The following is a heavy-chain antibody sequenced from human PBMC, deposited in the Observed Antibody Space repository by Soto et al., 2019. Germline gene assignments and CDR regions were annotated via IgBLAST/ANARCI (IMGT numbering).Heavy chain of an antibody. CDR2: IYYSGST. V-gene: IGHV4-61*08. CDR3: ARDLLHNFRPYGMDV. D-gene: IGHD1-20*01. Sequence: ETLSLTCTVSGGSIYRSGYYWGWIRQPPGKGLEWIGYIYYSGSTNYNPSLKSRVTISVDTSKNQFSLKLSSVTAADTAVYYCARDLLHNFRPYGMDVWGQGTTVTVSS. J-gene: IGHJ6*02. CDR1: GGSIYRSGYY.